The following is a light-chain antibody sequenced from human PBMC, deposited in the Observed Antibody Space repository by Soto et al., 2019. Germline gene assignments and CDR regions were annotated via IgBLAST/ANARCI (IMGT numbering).Light chain of an antibody. J-gene: IGLJ2*01. CDR2: YDS. CDR1: NIGSKS. Sequence: SYELTQPPSVSVAPGTTARITCGGNNIGSKSVHWYQQKPGQAPVLVIYYDSDRPSGIPERFSGSNSGNTSTQTISRVEAGDEADYYCQVWDSSSDHVVFGGGTKLTVL. CDR3: QVWDSSSDHVV. V-gene: IGLV3-21*04.